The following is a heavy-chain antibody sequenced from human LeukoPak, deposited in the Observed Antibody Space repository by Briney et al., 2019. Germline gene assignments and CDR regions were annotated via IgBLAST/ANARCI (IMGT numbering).Heavy chain of an antibody. Sequence: PSETLSLTCAVSGGSISSSSYYWGWIRQPPGKGLEWIGSIYYSGSTYYNPSLKSRVTISVDTSKNQFSLKLSSVTAADTAVYYCARGSGLDCYSCYYFDYWGQGTLVTVSS. CDR3: ARGSGLDCYSCYYFDY. V-gene: IGHV4-39*07. CDR1: GGSISSSSYY. J-gene: IGHJ4*02. CDR2: IYYSGST. D-gene: IGHD2-21*02.